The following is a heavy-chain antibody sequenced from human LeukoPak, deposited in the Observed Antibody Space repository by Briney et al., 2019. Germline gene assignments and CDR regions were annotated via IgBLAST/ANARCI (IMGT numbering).Heavy chain of an antibody. Sequence: GGSLRLSSAASGFTFSSYAMSWVRQAPGKGLEWVANIKQDGSEKYYADSVKGRFTISRDNAKNSLYLQMNSLRAEDTAVYYCARINYYDSRGYWGGDYYYYGLDVWGQGTTVTVSS. D-gene: IGHD3-22*01. J-gene: IGHJ6*02. CDR1: GFTFSSYA. V-gene: IGHV3-7*01. CDR2: IKQDGSEK. CDR3: ARINYYDSRGYWGGDYYYYGLDV.